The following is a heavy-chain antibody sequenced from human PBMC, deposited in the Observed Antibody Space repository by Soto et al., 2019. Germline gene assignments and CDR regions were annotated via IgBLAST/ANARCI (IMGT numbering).Heavy chain of an antibody. V-gene: IGHV3-30*18. CDR2: ISYDGSNK. CDR1: GFTFSSYG. D-gene: IGHD2-2*01. Sequence: GGSLRLSCAASGFTFSSYGMHWVRQAPGKGLEWVAVISYDGSNKYYADSVKGRFTISRDNSKNTLHLQMNSLRAEDTAVYYCAKGVIGSTTPDPYYYYYGMDVWGQGTTVTVSS. J-gene: IGHJ6*02. CDR3: AKGVIGSTTPDPYYYYYGMDV.